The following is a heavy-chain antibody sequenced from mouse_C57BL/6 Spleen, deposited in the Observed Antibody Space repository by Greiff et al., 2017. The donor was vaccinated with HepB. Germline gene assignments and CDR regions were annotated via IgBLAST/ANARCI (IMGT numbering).Heavy chain of an antibody. V-gene: IGHV1-18*01. Sequence: VQLKQSGPELVKPGASVKIPCKASGYTFTDYNMDWVKQSHGKSLEWIGDINPNNGGTIYNQKFKGKATLTVDKSSSTAYMELRSLTSEDTAVYYCARSGGQLRLPFDYWGQGTTLTVSS. J-gene: IGHJ2*01. CDR1: GYTFTDYN. CDR3: ARSGGQLRLPFDY. D-gene: IGHD3-2*02. CDR2: INPNNGGT.